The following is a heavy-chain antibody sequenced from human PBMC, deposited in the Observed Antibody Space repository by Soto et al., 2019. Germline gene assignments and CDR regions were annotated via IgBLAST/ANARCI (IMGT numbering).Heavy chain of an antibody. J-gene: IGHJ3*02. V-gene: IGHV3-53*01. CDR2: IYSGGST. CDR1: GFTVSSNY. D-gene: IGHD1-26*01. CDR3: ARDMWEMATIPSNDAFDI. Sequence: GGSLRLSCAASGFTVSSNYMSWVRQAPGKGLEWVSVIYSGGSTYYADSVKGRFTISRDNSKNTLYLQLNSLRAEDTAVYYCARDMWEMATIPSNDAFDIWGQGTMVTVSS.